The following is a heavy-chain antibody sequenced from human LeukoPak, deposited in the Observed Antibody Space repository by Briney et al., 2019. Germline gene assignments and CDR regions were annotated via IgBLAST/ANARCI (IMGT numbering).Heavy chain of an antibody. CDR3: ARGVTAMVTTSYYYGMDV. D-gene: IGHD5-18*01. J-gene: IGHJ6*02. CDR1: GYTFTGYY. Sequence: ASVKVSCKASGYTFTGYYMHWVRQAPGQGLEWMGWISPNSGGTNYAQKFQGRVTMTRDTSISTAYMELSRLRSDDTAVYYCARGVTAMVTTSYYYGMDVWGQGTTVTVSS. CDR2: ISPNSGGT. V-gene: IGHV1-2*02.